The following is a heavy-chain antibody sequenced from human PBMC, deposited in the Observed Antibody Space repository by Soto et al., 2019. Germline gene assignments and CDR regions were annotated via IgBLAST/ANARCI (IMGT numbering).Heavy chain of an antibody. D-gene: IGHD4-17*01. CDR2: ISSSSSYT. V-gene: IGHV3-11*06. CDR3: ARDDYGDLYFDY. J-gene: IGHJ4*02. CDR1: GFTFSDYY. Sequence: QVQLVESGGGLVKPGGSLRLSCAASGFTFSDYYMSWIRQAPGKGLEWVSYISSSSSYTNYADSVKGRFTISRDNAKNSPYLQMNSLRAEDTAVYYCARDDYGDLYFDYWGQGTLVTVSS.